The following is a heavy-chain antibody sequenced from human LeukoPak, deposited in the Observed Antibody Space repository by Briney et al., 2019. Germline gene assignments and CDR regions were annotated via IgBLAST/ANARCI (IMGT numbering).Heavy chain of an antibody. CDR2: IKQDGSEK. D-gene: IGHD7-27*01. Sequence: PGGSLRLSCAASGFTFSSHAMTWVRQAPGKGLEWVANIKQDGSEKYYVDSVKGRFTISRDNAKNSLYLQMNSLRAKDTAVYYCATLGGDYWGQGTLVTVSS. CDR1: GFTFSSHA. CDR3: ATLGGDY. J-gene: IGHJ4*02. V-gene: IGHV3-7*05.